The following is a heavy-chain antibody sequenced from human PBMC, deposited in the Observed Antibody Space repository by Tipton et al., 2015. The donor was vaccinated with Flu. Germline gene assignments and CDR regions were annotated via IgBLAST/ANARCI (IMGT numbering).Heavy chain of an antibody. CDR3: ARRDFSNYVSDPKSWFDP. Sequence: QLVQSGADVKKPGESLKISCKGSGYIFTNYWIGWVRQMPGKGLEWIGNIYHTGSTYHNPSLKSRVTMSVDTSRNHLSLRLRSVTAADTAVYFCARRDFSNYVSDPKSWFDPWGQGILVTVSP. CDR2: IYHTGST. D-gene: IGHD4-11*01. J-gene: IGHJ5*02. V-gene: IGHV5-51*03. CDR1: GYIFTNYW.